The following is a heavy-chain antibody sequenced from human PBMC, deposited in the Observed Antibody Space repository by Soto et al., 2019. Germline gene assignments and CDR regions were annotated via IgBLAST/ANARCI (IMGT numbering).Heavy chain of an antibody. CDR1: GGTFSSYS. CDR2: IIPIFGTA. Sequence: QVQLVQSGAEVKKPGSSVKVSCKASGGTFSSYSINWVRQAPGQGLEWMGEIIPIFGTANYAQKFQGRVTITPVDATSTASMEPSSLRPEHTAVLYCARDGATHSGGIHYWGQGTLVTVSS. J-gene: IGHJ4*02. V-gene: IGHV1-69*01. D-gene: IGHD3-16*01. CDR3: ARDGATHSGGIHY.